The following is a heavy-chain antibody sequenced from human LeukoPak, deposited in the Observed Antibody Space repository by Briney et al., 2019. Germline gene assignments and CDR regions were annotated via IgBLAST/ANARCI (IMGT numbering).Heavy chain of an antibody. Sequence: GGSLRLSCAASGFTFSSYAMSWVRQAPGKGLEWVSAISGSGGSTYYADSVKGRFTISRDNSKNTLYLQMNSLRDEDTAVYYCARGFCSGGRCHFDYWGQGTLVTVSS. CDR1: GFTFSSYA. CDR2: ISGSGGST. V-gene: IGHV3-23*01. D-gene: IGHD2-15*01. J-gene: IGHJ4*02. CDR3: ARGFCSGGRCHFDY.